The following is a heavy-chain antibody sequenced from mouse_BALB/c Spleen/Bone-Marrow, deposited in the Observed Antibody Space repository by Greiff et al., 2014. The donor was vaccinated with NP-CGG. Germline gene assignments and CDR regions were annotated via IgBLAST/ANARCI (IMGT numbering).Heavy chain of an antibody. D-gene: IGHD2-4*01. J-gene: IGHJ3*01. Sequence: EVQLQESGPELVKPGASVKISCKASGYSFTGYFMNWMKQSHGKSLEWIGRINPYNGDPFYNQKFKGKATLTVDKSSSTAHMELLSLTSEDSAVYYCGRGNYDCDSWFGYWGQGTLVTVSA. CDR3: GRGNYDCDSWFGY. V-gene: IGHV1-37*01. CDR2: INPYNGDP. CDR1: GYSFTGYF.